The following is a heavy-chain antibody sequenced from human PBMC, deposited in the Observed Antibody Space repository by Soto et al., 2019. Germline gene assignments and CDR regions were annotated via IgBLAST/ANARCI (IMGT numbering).Heavy chain of an antibody. CDR2: ILPIFGTA. V-gene: IGHV1-69*01. J-gene: IGHJ4*02. CDR3: ARVGDWNLPGGYYFDY. CDR1: GGTFSSYA. D-gene: IGHD1-1*01. Sequence: QVQLVQSGDEVKKPGSSVKVSCKASGGTFSSYAISWVRQAPGQGPEWRGGILPIFGTANYAQKFQGRVTITADESTSTAYMELSSLRSEDTAVYYCARVGDWNLPGGYYFDYWGQGTLVTVSS.